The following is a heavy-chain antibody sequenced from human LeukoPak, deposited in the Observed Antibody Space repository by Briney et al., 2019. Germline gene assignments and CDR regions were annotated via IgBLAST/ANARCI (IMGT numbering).Heavy chain of an antibody. D-gene: IGHD2-8*01. CDR1: SGSIGSSSNY. V-gene: IGHV4-39*01. Sequence: PSETLSLTCTVSSGSIGSSSNYWGWIRQAPGKGLEWIGNVYYSGSTFYNPSLKSRVTISVDTSKNQFSLKLRSVTAADTAIYYCARASFNVVFGNWFDPWGQGTLMTVSS. CDR2: VYYSGST. CDR3: ARASFNVVFGNWFDP. J-gene: IGHJ5*02.